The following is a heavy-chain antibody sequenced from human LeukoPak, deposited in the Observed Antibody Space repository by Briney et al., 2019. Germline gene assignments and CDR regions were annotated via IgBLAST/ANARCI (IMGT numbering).Heavy chain of an antibody. J-gene: IGHJ4*02. D-gene: IGHD2-15*01. CDR3: ARGQVVREY. Sequence: SETLSLTCAVYGGSFSNYYWSWIRRPPGMGLEWIGEISHSGSTNYNPSLKSRVTISLDASKNQFSLNLTSVTAADTAVYYCARGQVVREYWGQGTLVTVSS. V-gene: IGHV4-34*01. CDR1: GGSFSNYY. CDR2: ISHSGST.